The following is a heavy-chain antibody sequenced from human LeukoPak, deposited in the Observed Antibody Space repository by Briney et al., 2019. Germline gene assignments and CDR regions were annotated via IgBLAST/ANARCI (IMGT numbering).Heavy chain of an antibody. Sequence: ASVKVSCKTSGQTSSYGFSWVRQAPGQGLEWMGWISGYNGNTKFEEKFQDRVTMTTDTSTNTAYMELRSLRSDDTATYYCATGYPKRRPSDMLTVPLFDYWGQGSLVIVSS. V-gene: IGHV1-18*01. D-gene: IGHD3-9*01. J-gene: IGHJ4*02. CDR2: ISGYNGNT. CDR3: ATGYPKRRPSDMLTVPLFDY. CDR1: GQTSSYG.